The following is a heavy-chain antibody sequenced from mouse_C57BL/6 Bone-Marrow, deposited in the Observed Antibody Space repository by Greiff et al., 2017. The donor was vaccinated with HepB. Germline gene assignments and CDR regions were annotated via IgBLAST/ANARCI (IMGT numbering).Heavy chain of an antibody. CDR2: IDPNSGGT. CDR3: ARGDYGSSYYYWYFDV. Sequence: VQLQQPGAELVKPGASVKLSCKASGYTFTRYWMHWVKQRPGRGLEWIGRIDPNSGGTKYNEKFKSTATLAVDKPSSTAYMKLSSLTSEDSAVYYCARGDYGSSYYYWYFDVWGTGTTVTVSS. CDR1: GYTFTRYW. J-gene: IGHJ1*03. D-gene: IGHD1-1*01. V-gene: IGHV1-72*01.